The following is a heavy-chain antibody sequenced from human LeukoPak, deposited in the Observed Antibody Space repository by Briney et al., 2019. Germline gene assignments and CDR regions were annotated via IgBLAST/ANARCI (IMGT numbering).Heavy chain of an antibody. D-gene: IGHD3-16*01. Sequence: GECLRLSCAASGVTFSSYAMHWVRQAPGKGLEWVAYIIYDVSTNSYDDSVKGRFTISRNNSKNTFFVEMNSLRAENPAVYYCARGRGGLIGYWGPGTLVIV. J-gene: IGHJ4*02. CDR1: GVTFSSYA. V-gene: IGHV3-30-3*01. CDR2: IIYDVSTN. CDR3: ARGRGGLIGY.